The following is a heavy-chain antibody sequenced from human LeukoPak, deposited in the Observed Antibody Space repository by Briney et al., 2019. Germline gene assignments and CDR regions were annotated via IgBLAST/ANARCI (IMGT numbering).Heavy chain of an antibody. J-gene: IGHJ5*02. CDR3: AKDPGVGLETTHWFDP. D-gene: IGHD1-26*01. CDR2: ISYDGSNK. V-gene: IGHV3-30*18. CDR1: GFTFSSYG. Sequence: GGSLRLSCAASGFTFSSYGMHWVRQAPGKGLEWVAVISYDGSNKYYADSVKGRFTISRDNSKNTLYLQMNSLRAEDTAVYYCAKDPGVGLETTHWFDPWGQGTLVTVSS.